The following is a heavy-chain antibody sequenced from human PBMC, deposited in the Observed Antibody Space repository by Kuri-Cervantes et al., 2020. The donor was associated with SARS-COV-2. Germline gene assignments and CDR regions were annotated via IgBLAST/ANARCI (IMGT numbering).Heavy chain of an antibody. Sequence: SETLSLTCTVSGYSISSGYYWGWIRQPPGKGLEWIGSIYYSGSTYYNPSLKSRVTISVDTSKNQFSLKLSSVTAADTAVYYCARHSRLVDFDYWGQGTLVTVSS. V-gene: IGHV4-38-2*02. CDR1: GYSISSGYY. D-gene: IGHD6-19*01. CDR2: IYYSGST. CDR3: ARHSRLVDFDY. J-gene: IGHJ4*02.